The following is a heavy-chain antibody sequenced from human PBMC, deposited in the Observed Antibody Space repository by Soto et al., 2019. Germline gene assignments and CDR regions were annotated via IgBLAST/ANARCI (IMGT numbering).Heavy chain of an antibody. J-gene: IGHJ4*02. CDR3: ARGEVAAAGDLDY. CDR1: GGTFSSYA. Sequence: SVKVSCKASGGTFSSYAISWVRQAPGQGLEWMGGIIPIFGTANYAQKFQGRVTITADESTSTAYMELSSLRSEDTAVYYCARGEVAAAGDLDYWGQGTLVTVSS. V-gene: IGHV1-69*13. CDR2: IIPIFGTA. D-gene: IGHD6-13*01.